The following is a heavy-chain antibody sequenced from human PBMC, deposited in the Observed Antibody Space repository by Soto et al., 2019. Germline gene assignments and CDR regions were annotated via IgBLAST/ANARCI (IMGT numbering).Heavy chain of an antibody. D-gene: IGHD2-2*01. J-gene: IGHJ4*02. CDR1: VAALSGAS. Sequence: PSETLSRTCAVYVAALSGASWGWIRQPPVEGLEWIGELNHSGSTNYNPYLKSRVTISVDTSRNQFSLKLSSVTAADTALYYCARVGYCSTTSCYNFDYWGQGTLVTVSS. V-gene: IGHV4-34*01. CDR2: LNHSGST. CDR3: ARVGYCSTTSCYNFDY.